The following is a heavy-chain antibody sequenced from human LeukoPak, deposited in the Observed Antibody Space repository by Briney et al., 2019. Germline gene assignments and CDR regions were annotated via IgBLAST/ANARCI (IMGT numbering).Heavy chain of an antibody. CDR3: ARVLAVAGLNWFDP. CDR1: GYTFTGYY. Sequence: GASVKVSCKASGYTFTGYYMHWVRQAPGQGLEWMGWISAYNGNTNYAQKLRGRVTMTTDTSTSTAYMELRSLRSDDTAVYYCARVLAVAGLNWFDPWGQGTLVTVSS. D-gene: IGHD6-19*01. CDR2: ISAYNGNT. V-gene: IGHV1-18*04. J-gene: IGHJ5*02.